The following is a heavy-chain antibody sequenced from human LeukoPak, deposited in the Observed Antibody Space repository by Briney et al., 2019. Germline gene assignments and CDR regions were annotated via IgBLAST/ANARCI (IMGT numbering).Heavy chain of an antibody. V-gene: IGHV4-34*01. D-gene: IGHD5-12*01. Sequence: SETLSLTCAVSGGSFSGYYWSWIRQPPGKGLEWIGEISHSGSTNYSPSLKSRVTISVDTSKNQFSLNLSSVTAADTAVYYCARALVRATMVWYFDLWGRSTLVTVSS. CDR2: ISHSGST. J-gene: IGHJ2*01. CDR3: ARALVRATMVWYFDL. CDR1: GGSFSGYY.